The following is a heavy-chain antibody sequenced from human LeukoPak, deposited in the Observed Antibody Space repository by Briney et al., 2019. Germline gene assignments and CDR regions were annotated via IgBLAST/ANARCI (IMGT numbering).Heavy chain of an antibody. CDR2: ISSYGHSHST. Sequence: GGSLRLSCAASGFTFSSYWMSWVRQAPGKGLVWVSAISSYGHSHSTYYADSVKGRFTISRDNSKNTLYLQMNSLIAEDTAVYYCAKDLKVGSIYPGTFDIWGQGTMVTVSS. J-gene: IGHJ3*02. D-gene: IGHD1-26*01. CDR3: AKDLKVGSIYPGTFDI. CDR1: GFTFSSYW. V-gene: IGHV3-23*01.